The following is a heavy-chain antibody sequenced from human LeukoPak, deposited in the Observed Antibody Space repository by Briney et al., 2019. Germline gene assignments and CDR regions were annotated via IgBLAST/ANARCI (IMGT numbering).Heavy chain of an antibody. Sequence: QTGGSLRLSCAASGFTFSSYAMSWVRQAPGKGLEWVSAISGSGGSTYYADSVKGRFTISRDNSKNTLYLQMNSLRAEDTAVYYCAKDLPIRAAAGSNFDYWGQGTLVTVSS. V-gene: IGHV3-23*01. J-gene: IGHJ4*02. CDR2: ISGSGGST. CDR3: AKDLPIRAAAGSNFDY. D-gene: IGHD6-13*01. CDR1: GFTFSSYA.